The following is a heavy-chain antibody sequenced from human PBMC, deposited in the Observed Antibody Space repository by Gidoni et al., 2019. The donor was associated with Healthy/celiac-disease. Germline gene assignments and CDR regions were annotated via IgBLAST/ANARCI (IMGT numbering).Heavy chain of an antibody. CDR2: ISSSGSTI. Sequence: QVQLVESGGGLVKPGGSLRLSCAASGFTFSDYYMSWIRQAPGKGLGWVSYISSSGSTIYYADSVKGRFTISRDNAKNSLYLQMNSLRAEDTAVYYCARDLPNYDFWSGYSNDAFDIWGQGTMVTVSS. CDR3: ARDLPNYDFWSGYSNDAFDI. J-gene: IGHJ3*02. D-gene: IGHD3-3*01. CDR1: GFTFSDYY. V-gene: IGHV3-11*01.